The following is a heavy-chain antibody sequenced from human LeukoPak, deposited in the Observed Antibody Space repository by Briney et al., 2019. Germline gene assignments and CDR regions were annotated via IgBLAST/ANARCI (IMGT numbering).Heavy chain of an antibody. D-gene: IGHD4-23*01. J-gene: IGHJ4*01. Sequence: SETLSLTCTVSGDSISHYYCSWIRQPPGKGLEWIGYVYFSGTTNYNPSLKSRVTISQDTSKNQFSLKLSSVAAADTARYYCARDLNGGAHFDYWGHGTLVTVSS. CDR1: GDSISHYY. CDR3: ARDLNGGAHFDY. CDR2: VYFSGTT. V-gene: IGHV4-59*01.